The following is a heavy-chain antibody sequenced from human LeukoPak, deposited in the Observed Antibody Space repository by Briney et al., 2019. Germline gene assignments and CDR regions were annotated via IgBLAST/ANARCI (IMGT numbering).Heavy chain of an antibody. D-gene: IGHD3-10*01. V-gene: IGHV3-7*01. CDR2: IKQDGSEK. CDR1: GFTFSSYW. CDR3: ARDSYGSGAGYYYYYYGMDV. J-gene: IGHJ6*02. Sequence: GGFLRLSCAASGFTFSSYWMSWVRQAPGKGLEWVANIKQDGSEKYYVDSVKGRFTISRDNAKNSLYLQMNSLRAEDTAVYYCARDSYGSGAGYYYYYYGMDVWGQGTTVTVSS.